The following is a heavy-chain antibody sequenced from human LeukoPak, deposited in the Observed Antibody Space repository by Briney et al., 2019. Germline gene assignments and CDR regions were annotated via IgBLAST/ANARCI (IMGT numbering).Heavy chain of an antibody. V-gene: IGHV3-53*01. CDR2: IYSGGST. CDR3: ARERQDTIVHSGAFDI. Sequence: GGSLRLSCAASGFTVSSNYMSWVRQAPGKGLEWVSVIYSGGSTYYADSVKGRFTISRDNSKNTLYLQMNSLRAEDTAVYFCARERQDTIVHSGAFDIWGQGTIVTVSS. CDR1: GFTVSSNY. J-gene: IGHJ3*02. D-gene: IGHD3-10*01.